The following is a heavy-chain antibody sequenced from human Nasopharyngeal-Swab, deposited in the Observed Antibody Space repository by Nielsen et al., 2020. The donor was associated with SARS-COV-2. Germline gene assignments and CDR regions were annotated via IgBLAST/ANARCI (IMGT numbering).Heavy chain of an antibody. D-gene: IGHD2-8*01. CDR1: GYTLTELS. CDR2: FDPEDGET. Sequence: ASVKVSCKVSGYTLTELSMHWVRQAPGKGLEWMGGFDPEDGETIYAQKFQGRVTMTEDTSTDTAYMELSSLRSEGTAVYYCATDLRYCTNGVCYTKAADAFDIWGQGTMVTVSS. J-gene: IGHJ3*02. CDR3: ATDLRYCTNGVCYTKAADAFDI. V-gene: IGHV1-24*01.